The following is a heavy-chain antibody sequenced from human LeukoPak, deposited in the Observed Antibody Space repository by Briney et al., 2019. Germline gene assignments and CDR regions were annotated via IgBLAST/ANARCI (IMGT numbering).Heavy chain of an antibody. Sequence: PSETLSLTCAVYGGSFSGYYWSWIRQPPGKGLEWIGEINHSGSTNYNPSLTSRVTISVDTSKNQFSLTLSSVTAADTAVYYCARGGFSWGSGWYYWGQGTLVTVSS. CDR2: INHSGST. CDR1: GGSFSGYY. J-gene: IGHJ4*02. V-gene: IGHV4-34*01. CDR3: ARGGFSWGSGWYY. D-gene: IGHD6-19*01.